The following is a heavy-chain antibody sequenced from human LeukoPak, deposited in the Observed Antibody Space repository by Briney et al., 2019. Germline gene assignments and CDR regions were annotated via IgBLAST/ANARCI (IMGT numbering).Heavy chain of an antibody. CDR3: ARESAYAVGDF. CDR1: GFTVRSSY. CDR2: IYNDGRT. V-gene: IGHV3-53*01. Sequence: GGSLRLSCAASGFTVRSSYMSWFRQAPGKGLEWASVIYNDGRTYYADSVKGRFIISKDISKNTLYLQMNNLRADDTAVYYCARESAYAVGDFWGRGTLVTVPS. J-gene: IGHJ4*02. D-gene: IGHD3-3*01.